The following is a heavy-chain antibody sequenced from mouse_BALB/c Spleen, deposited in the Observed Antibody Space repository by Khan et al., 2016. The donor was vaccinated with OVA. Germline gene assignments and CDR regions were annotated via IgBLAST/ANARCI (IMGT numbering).Heavy chain of an antibody. Sequence: QVQLKQSGPGLVAPSQSLSITCTVSGFSLITYGVHWVRQSPGKGLEWLGVIWAGGSTNYNSAFMSRLSISKDNSKSQVFLKMNSLQTDDTAMYYYARETAYYGDYEAMDYWGQGTSVTVSS. V-gene: IGHV2-9*02. D-gene: IGHD2-13*01. CDR2: IWAGGST. CDR1: GFSLITYG. CDR3: ARETAYYGDYEAMDY. J-gene: IGHJ4*01.